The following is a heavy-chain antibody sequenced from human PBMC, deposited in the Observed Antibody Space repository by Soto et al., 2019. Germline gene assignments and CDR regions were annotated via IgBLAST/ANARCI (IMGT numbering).Heavy chain of an antibody. V-gene: IGHV4-4*07. D-gene: IGHD1-1*01. CDR2: IYATGTT. J-gene: IGHJ5*02. Sequence: QVQLQESGPGLVKPSETLSLTCTVSGASIRGYYWSWIRKSAGKGLEWIGRIYATGTTDYNPSLKRRVMMSVDTSKKQFSLRVRSVTAADTAVYYCVRDGTKTLRDWFDPWGQGISVTVSS. CDR1: GASIRGYY. CDR3: VRDGTKTLRDWFDP.